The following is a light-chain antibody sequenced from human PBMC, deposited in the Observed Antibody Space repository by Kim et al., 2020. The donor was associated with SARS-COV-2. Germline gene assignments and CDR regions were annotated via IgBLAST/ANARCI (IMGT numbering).Light chain of an antibody. CDR2: DVS. CDR3: CSYAGSYTWV. J-gene: IGLJ3*02. V-gene: IGLV2-11*01. Sequence: QSALTQPRSVSGSPGQSVTISCTGTRSDVGGYNYVSWYQQHPDKAPKLMIYDVSKRPSGVPDRFSASKSGNTASLTISGLLTEDEADYYCCSYAGSYTWVFGGGTQLTVL. CDR1: RSDVGGYNY.